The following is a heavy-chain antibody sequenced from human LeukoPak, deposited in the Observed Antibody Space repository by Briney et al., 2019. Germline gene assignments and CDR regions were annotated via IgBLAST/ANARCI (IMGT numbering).Heavy chain of an antibody. CDR2: IYPGDSDT. Sequence: GESLKISCKGSGYSITSYWIGWVRQMPGKGLEWMGIIYPGDSDTRYSPSFQGQVTISADKSISTAYLQWSSLKASDTAMYYCARTRLSYGDYVDYWGQGTLVTVSS. CDR3: ARTRLSYGDYVDY. D-gene: IGHD4-17*01. J-gene: IGHJ4*02. CDR1: GYSITSYW. V-gene: IGHV5-51*01.